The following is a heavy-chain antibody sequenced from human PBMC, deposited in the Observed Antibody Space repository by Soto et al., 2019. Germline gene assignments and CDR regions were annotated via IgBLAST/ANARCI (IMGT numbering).Heavy chain of an antibody. CDR2: IYYSGST. CDR1: GGSINSYY. Sequence: QVQLQESGPGLVKPSETLSLTCTVSGGSINSYYWSWIRQPPGKGLEWIGYIYYSGSTNYNPSLKSRVTIAVDTSKNQFSLKLGSVTAADPAVYYCAIRYGLGFDFWGQGTLVTVSS. CDR3: AIRYGLGFDF. V-gene: IGHV4-59*08. J-gene: IGHJ4*02. D-gene: IGHD3-10*01.